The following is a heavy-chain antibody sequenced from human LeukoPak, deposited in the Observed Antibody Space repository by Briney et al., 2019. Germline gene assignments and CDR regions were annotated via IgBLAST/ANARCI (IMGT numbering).Heavy chain of an antibody. CDR3: ARDRYGSGSYLDY. Sequence: PSETLSLTCTVSGGSISTFYWSWIRQPPGEGLEWIGFINYSGGTNYNPSLKRRATISVDTSKNQFSLNLTSVITADTAVYYCARDRYGSGSYLDYWGQGTLVTVSS. D-gene: IGHD3-10*01. J-gene: IGHJ4*02. CDR1: GGSISTFY. V-gene: IGHV4-59*01. CDR2: INYSGGT.